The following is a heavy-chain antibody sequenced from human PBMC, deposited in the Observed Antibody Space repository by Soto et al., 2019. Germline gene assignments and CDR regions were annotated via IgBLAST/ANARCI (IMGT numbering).Heavy chain of an antibody. CDR1: GFTFTSYY. D-gene: IGHD2-2*01. V-gene: IGHV1-46*03. CDR3: AMRSTEGAYYYMDV. J-gene: IGHJ6*03. CDR2: INPAGGTT. Sequence: QVQLVQSGTEVKKPGASVKVSCKASGFTFTSYYMHWVRQAPGQELEGMGIINPAGGTTTYAQSFQGRVTMTRDTSTSTVYVELSSLRSEDTAVYYCAMRSTEGAYYYMDVWGKGTTVTVSS.